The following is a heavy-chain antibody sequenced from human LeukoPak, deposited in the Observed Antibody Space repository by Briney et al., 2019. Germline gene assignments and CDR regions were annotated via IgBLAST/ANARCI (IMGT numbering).Heavy chain of an antibody. Sequence: PSETLSLTCIVSGGSISNYYWSWFRQPPGKGLEWIGYIYQTGATSYNPSLKSRVTISVDTSKNQFSLKLSSVTAADTAVYYCARPGDYGDYAYWGQGTLVTVSS. V-gene: IGHV4-59*12. CDR2: IYQTGAT. D-gene: IGHD4-17*01. J-gene: IGHJ4*02. CDR3: ARPGDYGDYAY. CDR1: GGSISNYY.